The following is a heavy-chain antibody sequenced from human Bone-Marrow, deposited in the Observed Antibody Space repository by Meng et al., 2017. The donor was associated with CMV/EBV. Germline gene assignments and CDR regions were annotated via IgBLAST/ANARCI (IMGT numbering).Heavy chain of an antibody. CDR2: MNPNSGNT. J-gene: IGHJ6*02. CDR3: AIGSPTAMATYYYYGMDV. CDR1: GGTFSSYT. D-gene: IGHD5-18*01. Sequence: ASVKVSCKASGGTFSSYTINWVRQATGQGLEWMGWMNPNSGNTGYAQKFQGRVTMTRNTSISTAYMELSSLRSEDTAVYYCAIGSPTAMATYYYYGMDVWGQGTTVTVSS. V-gene: IGHV1-8*02.